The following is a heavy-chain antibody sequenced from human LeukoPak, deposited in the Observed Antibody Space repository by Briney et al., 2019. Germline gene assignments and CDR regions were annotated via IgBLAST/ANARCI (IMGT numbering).Heavy chain of an antibody. Sequence: APVKVSCKASGYTFSGFYIYWVRQAPGQGLEWMGWINPNSGGTNYAQKFQGRVTMTRDTSISTAYMELSRLRSDDTAVYYCARLSWLRHAFDIWGQGTMVTVSS. CDR3: ARLSWLRHAFDI. CDR2: INPNSGGT. V-gene: IGHV1-2*02. D-gene: IGHD5-12*01. CDR1: GYTFSGFY. J-gene: IGHJ3*02.